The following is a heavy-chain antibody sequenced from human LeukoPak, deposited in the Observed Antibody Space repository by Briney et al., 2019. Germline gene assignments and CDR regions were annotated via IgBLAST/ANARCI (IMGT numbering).Heavy chain of an antibody. V-gene: IGHV4-59*01. J-gene: IGHJ4*02. CDR3: ARDHKMYYFDY. Sequence: PSETLSLTCTVFGGSISSYYWSWIRQPPGKGLEWIGYIYYSGSTNYNPSLKSRVTISVDTSKNQFSLKLSSVTAADTAVYYCARDHKMYYFDYWGQGTLVTVSS. CDR2: IYYSGST. D-gene: IGHD5-24*01. CDR1: GGSISSYY.